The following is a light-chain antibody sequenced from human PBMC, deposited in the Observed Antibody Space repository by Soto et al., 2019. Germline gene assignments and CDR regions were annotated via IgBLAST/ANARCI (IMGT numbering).Light chain of an antibody. CDR2: DAS. V-gene: IGKV3-15*01. CDR3: HQYNKWPRT. CDR1: QSVDKD. Sequence: EIVMTQSPATLSVSPGEGATPSCRPCQSVDKDLAWYRQTPGQAPSLLVYDASTRATGVPARFSGSGSGTEFTLTITSLQSEDFAVYFCHQYNKWPRTFGRGTKVDIK. J-gene: IGKJ1*01.